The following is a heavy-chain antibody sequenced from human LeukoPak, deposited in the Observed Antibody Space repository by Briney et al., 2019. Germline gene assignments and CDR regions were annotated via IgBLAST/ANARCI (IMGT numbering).Heavy chain of an antibody. J-gene: IGHJ5*02. Sequence: GGSLRLSCAASGFTFSNYWMSWVRQAPGKGLEWVAHIKQDGSVKFYVDSVKGRFTISRDNAKNSLYLQMDSLRAEDTAVYFCARWNGWCSWGQGTLVTVSS. D-gene: IGHD1-1*01. CDR3: ARWNGWCS. CDR1: GFTFSNYW. CDR2: IKQDGSVK. V-gene: IGHV3-7*04.